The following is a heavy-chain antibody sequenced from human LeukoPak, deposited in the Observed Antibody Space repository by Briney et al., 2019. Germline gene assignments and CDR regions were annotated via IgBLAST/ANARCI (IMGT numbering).Heavy chain of an antibody. CDR3: AREGGDPRWLDS. CDR1: GGSISSYY. CDR2: INTSGST. V-gene: IGHV4-4*07. D-gene: IGHD6-25*01. Sequence: SETLSLTCTVSGGSISSYYWTWIRQSAGKGLEWIGRINTSGSTNYNPSLRSRVTMSVNTSKNQFSLNLTSVTAADTAVYSCAREGGDPRWLDSWGQGTLVTVSS. J-gene: IGHJ5*01.